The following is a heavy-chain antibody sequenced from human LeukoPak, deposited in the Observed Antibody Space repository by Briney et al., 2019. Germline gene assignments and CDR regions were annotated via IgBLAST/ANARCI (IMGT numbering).Heavy chain of an antibody. V-gene: IGHV4-34*01. Sequence: SETLSLTCAVYGGSFSGYYWSWIRQPPGKGLEWIGEINHSGSTNYHPSLKSRVTISVDTSKNQFSLKLSSVTTADTAVYYCARARGIAARRHFDYWGQGTLVTVSS. CDR3: ARARGIAARRHFDY. D-gene: IGHD6-6*01. CDR1: GGSFSGYY. CDR2: INHSGST. J-gene: IGHJ4*02.